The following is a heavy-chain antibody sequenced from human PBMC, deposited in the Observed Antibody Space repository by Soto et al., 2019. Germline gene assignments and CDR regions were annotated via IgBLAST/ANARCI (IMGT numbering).Heavy chain of an antibody. V-gene: IGHV3-13*04. CDR1: GFSFGSYD. CDR3: ARVAVAGSIYGMDV. D-gene: IGHD6-19*01. CDR2: IGTAGDT. Sequence: GGSLRLSCAASGFSFGSYDMHWVRQATGKGLEWVSAIGTAGDTYYPGSVKGRFTISRENAKNSLYLQMNSLRAGDTAVYYCARVAVAGSIYGMDVWGQGTTVTVSS. J-gene: IGHJ6*02.